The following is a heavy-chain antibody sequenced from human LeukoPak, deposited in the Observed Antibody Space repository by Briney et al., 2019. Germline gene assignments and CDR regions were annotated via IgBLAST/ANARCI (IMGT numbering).Heavy chain of an antibody. D-gene: IGHD3-22*01. Sequence: GGSLRLSCAASGFTFSKYAMTWVRQAPGKGLEWVSVISGSGENTDYADSVKGRFTISRDNSKNTLSLQMNSLRVEDTAVYYCAKDVTMIVVVTLGYWGQGTLVTVSS. J-gene: IGHJ4*02. V-gene: IGHV3-23*01. CDR2: ISGSGENT. CDR1: GFTFSKYA. CDR3: AKDVTMIVVVTLGY.